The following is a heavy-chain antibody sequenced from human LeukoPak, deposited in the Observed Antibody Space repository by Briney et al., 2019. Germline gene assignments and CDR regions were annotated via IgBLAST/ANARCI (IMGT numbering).Heavy chain of an antibody. D-gene: IGHD3-3*01. CDR2: INHSGIT. Sequence: SETLSLTCSVYGGSFIDYSWSWIRQPPGKGLEWIGEINHSGITNYNPSLESRVTMSVDTSKNQFSLKLSSVTAADTAVYYCARLGTIFGVVQLYYMDVWGKGTTVTVSS. CDR3: ARLGTIFGVVQLYYMDV. V-gene: IGHV4-34*01. CDR1: GGSFIDYS. J-gene: IGHJ6*03.